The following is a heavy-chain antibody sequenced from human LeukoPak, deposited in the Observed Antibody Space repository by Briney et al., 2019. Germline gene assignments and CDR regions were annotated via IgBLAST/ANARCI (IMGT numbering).Heavy chain of an antibody. CDR1: GGSINNNY. V-gene: IGHV4-59*01. CDR3: ARDSPQWFGEGVFDY. CDR2: IYHSGTT. D-gene: IGHD3-10*01. J-gene: IGHJ4*02. Sequence: SETLSLTCTVSGGSINNNYWSWIRQSPGKGLEWIGYIYHSGTTNYNPSLKSRVTISIDTSKNQFSLKLSSVTAADTAVYYCARDSPQWFGEGVFDYWGQGILVIVSS.